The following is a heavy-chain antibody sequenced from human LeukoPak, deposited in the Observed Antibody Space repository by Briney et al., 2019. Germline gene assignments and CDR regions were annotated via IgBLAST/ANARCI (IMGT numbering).Heavy chain of an antibody. CDR2: ISSSGSTI. V-gene: IGHV3-48*03. J-gene: IGHJ4*02. CDR1: GFTFSSYE. D-gene: IGHD3-9*01. Sequence: GGSLRLSCAASGFTFSSYEMNWVRPAPGKGLEWVSYISSSGSTIYYADSVKGRFTISRDNAKNSLYLQMNSLRAEDTAVYYCAREPPRYFDWDLDYWGQGTLVTVSS. CDR3: AREPPRYFDWDLDY.